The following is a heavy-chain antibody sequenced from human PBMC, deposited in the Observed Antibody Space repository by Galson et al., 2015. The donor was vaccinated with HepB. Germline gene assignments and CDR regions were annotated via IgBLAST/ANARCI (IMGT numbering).Heavy chain of an antibody. CDR2: ISGTSANT. J-gene: IGHJ3*02. CDR1: GYSFKNYG. CDR3: SRIGGYSDVSFDI. V-gene: IGHV1-18*04. D-gene: IGHD2-2*03. Sequence: SVKVSCKASGYSFKNYGITWVRQAPGQGLEWMGWISGTSANTNSATNYAQKFQGRVTLTTDASTSTAYMELRSLRSDVSAVYYCSRIGGYSDVSFDIWDQGTMVAVSS.